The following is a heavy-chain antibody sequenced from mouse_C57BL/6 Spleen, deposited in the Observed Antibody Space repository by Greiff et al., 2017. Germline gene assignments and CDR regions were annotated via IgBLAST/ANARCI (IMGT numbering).Heavy chain of an antibody. D-gene: IGHD4-1*02. CDR3: ARRQLGRGYFDY. J-gene: IGHJ2*01. CDR2: IDPSDSYT. V-gene: IGHV1-69*01. Sequence: QVQLKQPGAELVMPGASVKLSCKASGYTFTSYWMHWVKQRPGQGLEWIGEIDPSDSYTNYNQKFKGKSTLTVDKSSSTAYMQLSSLTSEDSAVYYCARRQLGRGYFDYWGQGTTLTVSS. CDR1: GYTFTSYW.